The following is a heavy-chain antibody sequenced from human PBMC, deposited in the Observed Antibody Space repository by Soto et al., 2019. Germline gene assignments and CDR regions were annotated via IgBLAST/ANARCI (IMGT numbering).Heavy chain of an antibody. Sequence: QVQLVQSGAEVKKPGASVKVSCKASGYTFTGYYMHWVRQAPGQGLEWMGWINANSGGTNYEQKFQGWVTMTRETSISTAYMELSRLRSDDTAVYYCARAPHFWSGYSGGYGLDVWGQGTTVTVSS. J-gene: IGHJ6*02. CDR3: ARAPHFWSGYSGGYGLDV. CDR1: GYTFTGYY. D-gene: IGHD3-3*01. V-gene: IGHV1-2*04. CDR2: INANSGGT.